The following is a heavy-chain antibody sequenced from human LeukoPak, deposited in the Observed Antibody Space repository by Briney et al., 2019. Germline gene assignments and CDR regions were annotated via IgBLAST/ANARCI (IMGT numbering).Heavy chain of an antibody. D-gene: IGHD1-26*01. Sequence: SETLSLTCTVSGGSISSSSYYWGWIRQPPGKGLEWIGSIYYSGSTYYNPSLKSRVSISVDTSKNQFSLKLSSVTAPDTAVYYCARVYSGSFTTCFDYWGQGTLVTVSS. CDR2: IYYSGST. V-gene: IGHV4-39*07. CDR3: ARVYSGSFTTCFDY. CDR1: GGSISSSSYY. J-gene: IGHJ4*02.